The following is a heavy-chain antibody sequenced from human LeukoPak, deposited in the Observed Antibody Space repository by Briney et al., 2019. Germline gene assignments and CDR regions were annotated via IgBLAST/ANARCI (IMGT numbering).Heavy chain of an antibody. Sequence: PSETLSLTCAVYGGSFSGYYWSWIRQPPGKGLEWIGEINHSGSTNYNPSLKSRVTISVDTSKNQFSLKLSSVTAADTAVYYCARHRVGITIFGVVQARYYFDYWGQGTLVTVSS. CDR2: INHSGST. CDR1: GGSFSGYY. J-gene: IGHJ4*02. V-gene: IGHV4-34*01. CDR3: ARHRVGITIFGVVQARYYFDY. D-gene: IGHD3-3*01.